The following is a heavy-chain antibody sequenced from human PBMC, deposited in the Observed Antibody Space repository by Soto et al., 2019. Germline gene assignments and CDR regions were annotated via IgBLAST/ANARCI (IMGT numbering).Heavy chain of an antibody. V-gene: IGHV3-23*01. CDR2: ISNRGST. D-gene: IGHD6-13*01. J-gene: IGHJ4*02. CDR1: GFAFHTYD. CDR3: AKHWGTPAPDDY. Sequence: EVHLLESGGGLVQPGGSLTLSCAGSGFAFHTYDMTWVRQAPGKGLEWVSMISNRGSTYYSGSVRGRFTISRDNSNSILYLQMNSLRADDTAIYFCAKHWGTPAPDDYWGQGTLVTVSS.